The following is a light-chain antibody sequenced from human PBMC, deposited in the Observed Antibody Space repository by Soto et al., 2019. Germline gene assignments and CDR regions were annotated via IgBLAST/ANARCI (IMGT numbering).Light chain of an antibody. CDR2: KAS. CDR1: QSISAS. Sequence: DIQMTQSPSTLSASVRDRVTITCRASQSISASLAWYQQKPGKAPKPLIYKASSLETGVPSRFSGSGSGTEFTLTISSLQPDDFATYFCQHMATFGQGTKVEIK. J-gene: IGKJ1*01. CDR3: QHMAT. V-gene: IGKV1-5*03.